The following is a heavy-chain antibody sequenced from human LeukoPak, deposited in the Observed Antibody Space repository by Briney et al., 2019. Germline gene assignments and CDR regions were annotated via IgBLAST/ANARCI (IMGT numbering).Heavy chain of an antibody. CDR1: GFTFDDHA. CDR3: ARASYYYDTSGLGALDI. D-gene: IGHD3-22*01. V-gene: IGHV3-9*01. Sequence: GRSLRLSCAASGFTFDDHAMYWVRQAPGKGPEWVSGINWDGSRIGYADAVKGRFTISRDSAKKSLYLQMNSLRTEDTALYYCARASYYYDTSGLGALDIWGQGTLVTVSS. J-gene: IGHJ3*02. CDR2: INWDGSRI.